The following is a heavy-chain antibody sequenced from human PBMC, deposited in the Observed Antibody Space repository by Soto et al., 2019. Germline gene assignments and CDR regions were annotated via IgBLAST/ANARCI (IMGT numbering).Heavy chain of an antibody. CDR1: GGSFSGYY. CDR3: ARVPDILTCYYRFDY. D-gene: IGHD3-9*01. Sequence: SETLSLTCAVYGGSFSGYYWSWIRQPPGKGLEWIGEINHSGSTNYNPSLKSRVTISVDTSKNQFSLKLSSVTAADTAVYYCARVPDILTCYYRFDYWGQGTLVTVSS. J-gene: IGHJ4*02. CDR2: INHSGST. V-gene: IGHV4-34*01.